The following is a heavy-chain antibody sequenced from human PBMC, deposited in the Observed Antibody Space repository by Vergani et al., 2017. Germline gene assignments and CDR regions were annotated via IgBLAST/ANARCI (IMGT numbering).Heavy chain of an antibody. D-gene: IGHD2-21*01. CDR1: GGSFSGYY. CDR2: INHSGST. J-gene: IGHJ4*02. Sequence: QVQLQQWGAGLLKPSETLSLTCAVYGGSFSGYYWSWIRQPPGKGLEWIGEINHSGSTNYNPSLKSRVTISMDQSKNQFSLKLNSVTAADTAVYYCATIPLWYGTSADFDFWGQGTLVTVSS. V-gene: IGHV4-34*01. CDR3: ATIPLWYGTSADFDF.